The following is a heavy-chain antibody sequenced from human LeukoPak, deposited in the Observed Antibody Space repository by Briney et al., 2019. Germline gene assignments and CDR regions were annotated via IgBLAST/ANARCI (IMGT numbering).Heavy chain of an antibody. CDR3: ARGGYDFWSGYYRYYYYGMDV. V-gene: IGHV1-2*02. D-gene: IGHD3-3*01. CDR1: GYTFTGYY. J-gene: IGHJ6*02. CDR2: INPNSGGT. Sequence: ASVKVSCKASGYTFTGYYMHWVRQAPGQGLEWMGWINPNSGGTNYAQKLQGRVTMTRDTSISTAYMELSRLRSDDTAVYYCARGGYDFWSGYYRYYYYGMDVWGQGTTVTVSS.